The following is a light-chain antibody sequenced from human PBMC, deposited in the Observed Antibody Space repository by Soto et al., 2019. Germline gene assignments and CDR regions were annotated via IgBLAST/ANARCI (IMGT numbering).Light chain of an antibody. V-gene: IGLV1-51*01. CDR2: DNI. CDR1: NSNIGNNY. Sequence: QSVLTQPPSLSAAPGQRVTISCSGSNSNIGNNYVSWYQQFPGTAPKLLIFDNINRPSGIPDRFSGSKSDTSATLGITGLQTGDEADYYCGTWDSSLSAGVFGGGTKLTVL. J-gene: IGLJ3*02. CDR3: GTWDSSLSAGV.